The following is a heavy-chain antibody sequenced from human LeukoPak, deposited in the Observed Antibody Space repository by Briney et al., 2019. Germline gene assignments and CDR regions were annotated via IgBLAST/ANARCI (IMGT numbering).Heavy chain of an antibody. J-gene: IGHJ4*02. CDR3: PKANSGSFSSSFEY. CDR2: ISWNSGSI. V-gene: IGHV3-9*01. D-gene: IGHD1-26*01. CDR1: GFSLSDYA. Sequence: SLRLSCAASGFSLSDYAIRWVRHALGGGLGWGSGISWNSGSIGYADSVKGGFAISRDNAKNCLYLQMNSLRAEDKDLYYCPKANSGSFSSSFEYWGQGTLVTVSS.